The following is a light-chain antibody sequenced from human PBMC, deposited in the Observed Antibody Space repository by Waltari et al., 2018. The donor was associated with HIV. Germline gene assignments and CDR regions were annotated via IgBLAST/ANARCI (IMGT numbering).Light chain of an antibody. CDR1: PPVLYTSNTKNY. CDR3: QQYFSTPWT. Sequence: DLVMTQSPDSLSASLGEMSPIHCKSNPPVLYTSNTKNYLAWYQQKPGQPPKLLIYWASNRESGVPDRFRGSGSGTDFTLTIRSLQAEDVAVYYCQQYFSTPWTFGQGTKVEIK. J-gene: IGKJ1*01. V-gene: IGKV4-1*01. CDR2: WAS.